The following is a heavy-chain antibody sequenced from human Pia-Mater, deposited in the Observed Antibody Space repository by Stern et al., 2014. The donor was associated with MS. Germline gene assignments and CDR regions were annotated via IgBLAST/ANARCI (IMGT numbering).Heavy chain of an antibody. Sequence: EMQLVESGGGFVQPGGSLRLSCAASGFRFSSYAMSWVRQTPGNGLEWVSGIRASGGSTYYADSVKGRFTISRDKSKNTLFLQMNSLRAEDTAVYYCAKGVWGSYLNAFDMWGQGTMVTVSS. CDR3: AKGVWGSYLNAFDM. CDR1: GFRFSSYA. J-gene: IGHJ3*02. V-gene: IGHV3-23*04. CDR2: IRASGGST. D-gene: IGHD3-16*02.